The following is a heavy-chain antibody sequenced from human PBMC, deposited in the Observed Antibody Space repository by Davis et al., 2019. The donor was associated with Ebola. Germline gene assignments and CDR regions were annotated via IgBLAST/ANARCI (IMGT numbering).Heavy chain of an antibody. J-gene: IGHJ6*02. CDR3: VAEIYYYYGMDV. V-gene: IGHV3-23*01. Sequence: GESLKISCAASGFTFSRSGMNWLRQAPGKGLEWVSAISGSGGSTYYADSVKGRFTISRDNSKNTLYLKMNSLRAEDTAVYYCVAEIYYYYGMDVWGQGTTVTVSS. CDR2: ISGSGGST. D-gene: IGHD1-14*01. CDR1: GFTFSRSG.